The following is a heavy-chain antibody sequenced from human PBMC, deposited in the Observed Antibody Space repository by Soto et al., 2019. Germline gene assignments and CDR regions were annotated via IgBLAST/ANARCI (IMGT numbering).Heavy chain of an antibody. J-gene: IGHJ4*02. V-gene: IGHV1-18*01. Sequence: QVEVVQCGAEVKKPGASVRVSCKTSGYTFTNFGVNWVRQAPGQGLEWMGWINVYNGNTNYAQQIKGRVIMTTDTSTSTAYMELKSLRSDDTAIYYCARGPDPTYSDYWGQGTLVTVSS. CDR1: GYTFTNFG. CDR3: ARGPDPTYSDY. CDR2: INVYNGNT.